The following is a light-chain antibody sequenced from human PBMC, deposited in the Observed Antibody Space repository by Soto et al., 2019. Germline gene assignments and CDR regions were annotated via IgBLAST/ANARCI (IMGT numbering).Light chain of an antibody. CDR3: MQALQTPPT. CDR2: LGS. J-gene: IGKJ1*01. V-gene: IGKV2-28*01. Sequence: DILMTQSPLSLPVTPGEPAAISCISSQILLHSNGYNYLDWYLQKPGQSPQLLIYLGSNRASGVPDRFSGSGSGTDFTLKISRVEAEDVGVYYCMQALQTPPTFGQGTKVDI. CDR1: QILLHSNGYNY.